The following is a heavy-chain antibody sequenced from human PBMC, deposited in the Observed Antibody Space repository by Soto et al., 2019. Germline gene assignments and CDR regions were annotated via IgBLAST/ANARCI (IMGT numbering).Heavy chain of an antibody. J-gene: IGHJ3*02. D-gene: IGHD1-26*01. CDR3: ARWENYSGSYLAYAFDI. CDR2: IIPIFGTA. CDR1: GGTFSSYA. V-gene: IGHV1-69*01. Sequence: QVQLVQSGAEVKKPGSSVKVSCKASGGTFSSYAISWVRQAPGQGLEWMGGIIPIFGTANYVQNFQGRVKITAGDSKSTAYMALSSLISEDTAVYYCARWENYSGSYLAYAFDIWGQGTMVTVS.